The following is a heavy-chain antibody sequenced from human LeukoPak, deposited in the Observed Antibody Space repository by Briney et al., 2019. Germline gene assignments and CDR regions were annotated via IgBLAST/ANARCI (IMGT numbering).Heavy chain of an antibody. J-gene: IGHJ5*02. D-gene: IGHD4-17*01. Sequence: GASVKVSCKASGYTLTGYYMHWVRQAPGQGLEWMGWINPNSGGTNYAQKFQGRVTMTRDTSISTAYMEMSRLRSDDTAVNYCARLSTVTTWFDPWGQGTLVTVSS. CDR1: GYTLTGYY. V-gene: IGHV1-2*02. CDR3: ARLSTVTTWFDP. CDR2: INPNSGGT.